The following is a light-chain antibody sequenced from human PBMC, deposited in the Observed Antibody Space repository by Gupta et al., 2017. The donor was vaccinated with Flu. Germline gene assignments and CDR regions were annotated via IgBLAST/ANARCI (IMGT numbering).Light chain of an antibody. CDR3: QLYQNGPQAYT. CDR2: GAS. J-gene: IGKJ2*01. V-gene: IGKV3D-15*01. CDR1: QSIRSD. Sequence: EVVMTQSPATLSVSPGDTVTLSCRASQSIRSDLVWYQQKPGQPPRLLIYGASSRAAGIPGRFSCSGSDTEFTLTISSLQSEDSAVYYCQLYQNGPQAYTFGQGTKLEIK.